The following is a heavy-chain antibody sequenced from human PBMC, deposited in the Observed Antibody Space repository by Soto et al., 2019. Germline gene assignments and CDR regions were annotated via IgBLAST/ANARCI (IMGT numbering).Heavy chain of an antibody. V-gene: IGHV1-18*01. Sequence: QVPLVQSGAEVKKPGASVTVSCKTSGYTPTNYDIGWVRQAPGQGLEWMGWISAYNGNTKSAQKLQGRLTMTTDTSTRTAYMELRSLRSDDTAVYYCARALYRSGTYYAFDNWGQGTLVTVSS. CDR1: GYTPTNYD. J-gene: IGHJ4*02. D-gene: IGHD1-26*01. CDR2: ISAYNGNT. CDR3: ARALYRSGTYYAFDN.